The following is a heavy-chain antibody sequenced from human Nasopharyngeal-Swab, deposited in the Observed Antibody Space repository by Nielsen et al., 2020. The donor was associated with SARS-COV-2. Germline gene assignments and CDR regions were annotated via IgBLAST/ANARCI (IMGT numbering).Heavy chain of an antibody. CDR2: ISSSSSYI. Sequence: GESLKISCAASGFTFSSYSMNWVRQAPGKGLEWVSSISSSSSYIYYADSVKGRFTISRGNAKNSLYLQMNSLRAEDTAVYYCARADVDVYGDYSMGLDYWGQGTLVTVSS. V-gene: IGHV3-21*01. D-gene: IGHD4-17*01. CDR3: ARADVDVYGDYSMGLDY. CDR1: GFTFSSYS. J-gene: IGHJ4*02.